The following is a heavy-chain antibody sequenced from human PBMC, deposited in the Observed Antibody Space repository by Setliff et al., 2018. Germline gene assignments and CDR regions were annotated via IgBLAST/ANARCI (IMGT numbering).Heavy chain of an antibody. D-gene: IGHD3-3*02. J-gene: IGHJ4*02. CDR1: GYTFTSYH. CDR3: ARGGLHFWSGYYFS. V-gene: IGHV1-46*01. CDR2: INPSGGST. Sequence: GASVKVSCKASGYTFTSYHIHWVRQAPGQGPEWMGVINPSGGSTTYAQKFQGRVTITADESTSTAYMELSSLRSDDTAMYYCARGGLHFWSGYYFSWGQGTLVTVPQ.